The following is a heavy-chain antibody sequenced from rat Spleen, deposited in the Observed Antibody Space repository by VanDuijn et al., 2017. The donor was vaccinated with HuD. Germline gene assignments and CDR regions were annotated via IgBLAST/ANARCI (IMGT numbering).Heavy chain of an antibody. Sequence: VQLVESGGGLVQPGKSLKLSCSASGFTFSSYGMHWIRQAPGKGLNWVAYISSSSGTVYADAVKERFTVSRDNAKNTLYLQLNSLKSEDTAIYYCATSLGYNRGFAYWGRGTLVTVSS. CDR3: ATSLGYNRGFAY. CDR2: ISSSSGT. CDR1: GFTFSSYG. D-gene: IGHD1-5*01. J-gene: IGHJ3*01. V-gene: IGHV5-62*01.